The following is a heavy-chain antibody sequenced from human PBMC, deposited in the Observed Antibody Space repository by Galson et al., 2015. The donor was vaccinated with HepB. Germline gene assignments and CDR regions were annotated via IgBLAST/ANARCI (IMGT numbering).Heavy chain of an antibody. CDR2: IIPIFGTA. J-gene: IGHJ6*03. CDR1: GGTFSSYA. Sequence: SVKVSCKASGGTFSSYAISWVRQAPGQGLEWMGGIIPIFGTANYAQKFQGRVTITADESTSTAYMELSSLRSEDTAVYYCASGIAVAGIYYYYMDVWGKGTTVTVSS. CDR3: ASGIAVAGIYYYYMDV. V-gene: IGHV1-69*13. D-gene: IGHD6-19*01.